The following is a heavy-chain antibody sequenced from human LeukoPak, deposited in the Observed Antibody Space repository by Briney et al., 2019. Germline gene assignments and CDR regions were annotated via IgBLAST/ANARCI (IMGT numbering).Heavy chain of an antibody. Sequence: SETLSLTCTVSGGSISSYYWSWIRQPPGKGLEWIGYIYYSGSTNYNPSLKSRVTISVDTSKNQFSLKLSSVTAADTAVYYCAGGGQWLVRLDYWGQGTLVTVSS. D-gene: IGHD6-19*01. CDR1: GGSISSYY. V-gene: IGHV4-59*08. J-gene: IGHJ4*02. CDR2: IYYSGST. CDR3: AGGGQWLVRLDY.